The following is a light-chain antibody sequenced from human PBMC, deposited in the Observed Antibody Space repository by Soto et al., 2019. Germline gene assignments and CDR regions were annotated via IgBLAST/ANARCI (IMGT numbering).Light chain of an antibody. CDR2: DAY. V-gene: IGKV3-11*01. CDR1: QSVSSY. CDR3: QGRSNWPRIT. Sequence: EIVLTQSPATLSLSPGERATLSCRASQSVSSYLAWYQQKPGQAPRLLIYDAYNRATGNPARFSGSGSGTDFTLPISSLEPEDFAVYYCQGRSNWPRITFGPGTKVDIK. J-gene: IGKJ3*01.